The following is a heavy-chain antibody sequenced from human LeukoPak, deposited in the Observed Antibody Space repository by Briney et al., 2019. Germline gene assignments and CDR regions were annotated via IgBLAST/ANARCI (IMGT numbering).Heavy chain of an antibody. CDR1: GGSISSYY. CDR2: IYYSGST. D-gene: IGHD3-22*01. J-gene: IGHJ5*02. V-gene: IGHV4-59*01. Sequence: PSETLSLTCTVSGGSISSYYWRWIRQPPGKGLEWIGYIYYSGSTNYNPSLKSRVTISIDTSKNQFSLKLSSVTAADTDVYYCARGGEDSSGYYPNWFDPWGREPWSPSPQ. CDR3: ARGGEDSSGYYPNWFDP.